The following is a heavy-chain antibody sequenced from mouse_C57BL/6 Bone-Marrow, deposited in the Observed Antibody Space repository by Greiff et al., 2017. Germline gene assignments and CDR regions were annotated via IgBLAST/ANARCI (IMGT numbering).Heavy chain of an antibody. D-gene: IGHD4-1*01. V-gene: IGHV14-4*01. CDR1: GFNIKDDY. Sequence: VQLKQSGAELVRPGASVKLSCTASGFNIKDDYMHWVKQRPEQGLEWIGWIDPENGDTEYASKFQGKATITADTSSNTAYLQLSSLTSEDTAVYYCTTSANWPWFAYWGQGTLVTVSA. CDR2: IDPENGDT. J-gene: IGHJ3*01. CDR3: TTSANWPWFAY.